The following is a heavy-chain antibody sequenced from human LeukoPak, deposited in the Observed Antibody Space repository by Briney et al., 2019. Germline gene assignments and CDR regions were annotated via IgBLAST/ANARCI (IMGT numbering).Heavy chain of an antibody. CDR2: ISYDGINK. V-gene: IGHV3-30-3*01. CDR1: GFTFNSYA. CDR3: ARDPTGGDYEFDY. D-gene: IGHD4-17*01. J-gene: IGHJ4*02. Sequence: GGSLRLSCAASGFTFNSYAMHWVRQAPGKGLEWVAVISYDGINKYYADSVKGRFSISRDNSKNTLYLQMNSLRAEDTAVYYCARDPTGGDYEFDYWGQGTLVTVSS.